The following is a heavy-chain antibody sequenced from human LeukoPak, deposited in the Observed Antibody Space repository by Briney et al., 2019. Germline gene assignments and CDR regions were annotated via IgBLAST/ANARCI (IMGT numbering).Heavy chain of an antibody. D-gene: IGHD6-13*01. J-gene: IGHJ4*02. V-gene: IGHV3-23*01. CDR1: GFTFSSYA. CDR2: ISGSGGST. Sequence: GGSLRLSCAASGFTFSSYAMSWVRQAPGKGLEWVSAISGSGGSTYYADSVKGRFTISRDNSKNTLYLQMNSLRAEDTAVYYCAKGYSSFPWPNWGEFFDYWGQGTLVTVSS. CDR3: AKGYSSFPWPNWGEFFDY.